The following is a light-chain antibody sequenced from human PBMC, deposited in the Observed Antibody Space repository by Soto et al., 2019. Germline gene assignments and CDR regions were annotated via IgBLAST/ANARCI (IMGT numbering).Light chain of an antibody. J-gene: IGKJ1*01. CDR1: QSFGSSY. CDR3: HQYGSSSWT. CDR2: GAS. Sequence: EIVLTQSPGTLSLSPGERATLSCRASQSFGSSYLAWYQQKPGQAPRLLIYGASSRATGIPDRSSGSGSGTDFTLTISRLEPEDFAVYYCHQYGSSSWTFGQGTKVDIK. V-gene: IGKV3-20*01.